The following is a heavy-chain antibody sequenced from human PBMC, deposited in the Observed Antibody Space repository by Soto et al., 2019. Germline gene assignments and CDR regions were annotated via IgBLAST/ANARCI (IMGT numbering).Heavy chain of an antibody. Sequence: QVQLVQSGAEVKKTGSSVKVSCKASGGTFSSYAISWVRQAPGQGLEWMGGIIPIFGTANYAQKFQGRATITADESTSTDYMELSSLSSEDTAVYYCARDEGLELLTYWGQGTLVTVSS. CDR3: ARDEGLELLTY. J-gene: IGHJ4*02. D-gene: IGHD1-26*01. CDR2: IIPIFGTA. V-gene: IGHV1-69*01. CDR1: GGTFSSYA.